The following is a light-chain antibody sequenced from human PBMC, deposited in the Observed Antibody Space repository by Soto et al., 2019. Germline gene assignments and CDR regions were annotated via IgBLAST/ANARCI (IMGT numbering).Light chain of an antibody. CDR3: QHRMNWPLT. J-gene: IGKJ5*01. V-gene: IGKV3-11*01. CDR1: QSVSSY. CDR2: DAS. Sequence: EIVLTQSPATLSLSPGERATLSCRASQSVSSYLLWYQQKPGQAPRLLIYDASNRATGIPARFSGSGSETDFTLTISSLEPEDCAVYYCQHRMNWPLTFGQGTRLEN.